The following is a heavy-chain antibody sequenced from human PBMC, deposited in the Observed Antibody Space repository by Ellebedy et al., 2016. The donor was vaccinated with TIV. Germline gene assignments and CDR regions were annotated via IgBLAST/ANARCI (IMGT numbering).Heavy chain of an antibody. CDR3: ARSVQFRFDY. CDR1: GFTFNIYS. D-gene: IGHD6-6*01. CDR2: ITSDTRIR. Sequence: GESLKISCAASGFTFNIYSMNWVRQAPGKGLEWVAYITSDTRIRKYADSVQGRFTISRDNAKNAVYLQMNGRRHEDTAVYFCARSVQFRFDYWGQGSLVTVSS. J-gene: IGHJ4*02. V-gene: IGHV3-48*02.